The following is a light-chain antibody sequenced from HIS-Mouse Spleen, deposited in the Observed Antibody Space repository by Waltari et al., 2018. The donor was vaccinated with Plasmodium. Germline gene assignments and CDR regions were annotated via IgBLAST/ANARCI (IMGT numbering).Light chain of an antibody. Sequence: EIVLTQSPGTLSLSPGERATLSCRASPSVSSSYLAWYQQKPGQAPRLLIHGASSMATGIPDRFSCSWSGTDFTLTISRLEPEDFAVYYCQQYGSSPYTFGQGTKLEIK. CDR1: PSVSSSY. CDR3: QQYGSSPYT. J-gene: IGKJ2*01. V-gene: IGKV3-20*01. CDR2: GAS.